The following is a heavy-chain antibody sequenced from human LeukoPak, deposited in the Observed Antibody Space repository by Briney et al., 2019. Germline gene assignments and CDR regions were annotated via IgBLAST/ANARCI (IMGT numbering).Heavy chain of an antibody. CDR3: ARGYYGSGSYMGYFDY. J-gene: IGHJ4*02. CDR2: TYYRSKWYN. V-gene: IGHV6-1*01. Sequence: SQTLSLTCAISGDSVSSNTATWNWIRQSPSRGLKWLARTYYRSKWYNDYAVSVKSRITINPDTSKNQFSLQLNSVTPEDTAVYYCARGYYGSGSYMGYFDYWGQGTLVTVSS. D-gene: IGHD3-10*01. CDR1: GDSVSSNTAT.